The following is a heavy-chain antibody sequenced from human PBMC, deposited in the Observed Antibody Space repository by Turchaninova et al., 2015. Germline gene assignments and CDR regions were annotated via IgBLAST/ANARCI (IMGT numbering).Heavy chain of an antibody. J-gene: IGHJ6*02. D-gene: IGHD1-1*01. CDR1: GYSFTSSV. CDR3: ARGNDDFYYYGMDV. Sequence: QVQPVQSRAEVKPPGSSVKVSFKASGYSFTSSVSSVVRQAPGQGLEWMGWISAYNGNTNYAQKLQGRVTMTTDTATRTAYMEVRGLRSDDTAVYYCARGNDDFYYYGMDVWGQGTTVTVSS. CDR2: ISAYNGNT. V-gene: IGHV1-18*01.